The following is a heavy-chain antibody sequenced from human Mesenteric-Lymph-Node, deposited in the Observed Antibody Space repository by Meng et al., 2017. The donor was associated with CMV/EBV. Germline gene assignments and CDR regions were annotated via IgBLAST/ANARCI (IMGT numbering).Heavy chain of an antibody. CDR3: AKVFVLGNYPYYYGLDV. CDR1: GFDFSAYG. D-gene: IGHD1-7*01. V-gene: IGHV3-30*02. J-gene: IGHJ6*02. Sequence: GESLKISCAASGFDFSAYGMHWVRQPPGMGLQWVTFIHFDGSYEYYADSVKGRFTISRDNSKKTLYLQMNSLRDEDTAVYHCAKVFVLGNYPYYYGLDVWGQGTTVTVSS. CDR2: IHFDGSYE.